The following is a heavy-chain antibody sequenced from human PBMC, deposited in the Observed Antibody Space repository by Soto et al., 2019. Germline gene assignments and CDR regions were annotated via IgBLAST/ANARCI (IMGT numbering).Heavy chain of an antibody. Sequence: GESLKLSFKGSGYSFTSYWIGWVRQMPGKGLDWMGIIYPGDSDTRYSPSFQGQVTISADKSISTAYLQWSSLKASDTAMYYCAAGIAAAGTPSRDYYYYYGMDVWGQGTTVTVS. CDR1: GYSFTSYW. CDR2: IYPGDSDT. D-gene: IGHD6-13*01. V-gene: IGHV5-51*01. CDR3: AAGIAAAGTPSRDYYYYYGMDV. J-gene: IGHJ6*02.